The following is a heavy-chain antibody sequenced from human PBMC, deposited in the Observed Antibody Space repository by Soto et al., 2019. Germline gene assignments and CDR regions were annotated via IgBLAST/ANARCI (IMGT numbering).Heavy chain of an antibody. D-gene: IGHD4-17*01. CDR1: GYTFTSYA. V-gene: IGHV1-3*01. J-gene: IGHJ5*02. CDR3: ARAPPVTTRWFDP. Sequence: ASVKVSCKASGYTFTSYAMHWVRQAPGQRLEWMGWINAGNGNTKYSQKFQGRVTITRDTSASTAYMELSSLRSEDTAVYYCARAPPVTTRWFDPWGQGTLVTVSS. CDR2: INAGNGNT.